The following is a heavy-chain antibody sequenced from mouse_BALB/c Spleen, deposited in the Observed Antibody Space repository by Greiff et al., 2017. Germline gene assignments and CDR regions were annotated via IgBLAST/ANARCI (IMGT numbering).Heavy chain of an antibody. Sequence: QVQLQQSGAELAKPGASVKMSCKASGYTFTSYWMHWVKQRPGQGLEWIGYINPSTGYTEYNQKFKDKATLTADKSSSTAYMQLSSLTSEDSAVYYCARDGRWSLDYWGQGTTLTVSS. CDR1: GYTFTSYW. CDR3: ARDGRWSLDY. D-gene: IGHD2-3*01. V-gene: IGHV1-7*01. CDR2: INPSTGYT. J-gene: IGHJ2*01.